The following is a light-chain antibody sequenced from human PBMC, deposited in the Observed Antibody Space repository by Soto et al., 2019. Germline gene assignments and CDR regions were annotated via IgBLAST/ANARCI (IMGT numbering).Light chain of an antibody. V-gene: IGKV1-5*01. CDR1: QSINAW. Sequence: DIHMTQAPSTLSASVGDRVTITCRASQSINAWLAWYQQKPGKAPKLLIYDVSTLASGVPSRFSGSASGTEFTLTISNLESDDFASYYCQQYHRYSTFGQGTKGDIK. J-gene: IGKJ1*01. CDR2: DVS. CDR3: QQYHRYST.